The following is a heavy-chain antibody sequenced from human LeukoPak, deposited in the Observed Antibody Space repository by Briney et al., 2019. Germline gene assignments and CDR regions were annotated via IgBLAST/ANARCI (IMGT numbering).Heavy chain of an antibody. V-gene: IGHV1-18*04. Sequence: ASVKVSCKASGYTFTSYGISWVRQAPGKGLEWMGWISAYNGNTNYAQKLQGRVTMTTDTSTSTAYMELRSLRSDDTAVYYCARGYRYDILTGYLYWGQGTLVTVSS. D-gene: IGHD3-9*01. CDR1: GYTFTSYG. CDR3: ARGYRYDILTGYLY. CDR2: ISAYNGNT. J-gene: IGHJ4*02.